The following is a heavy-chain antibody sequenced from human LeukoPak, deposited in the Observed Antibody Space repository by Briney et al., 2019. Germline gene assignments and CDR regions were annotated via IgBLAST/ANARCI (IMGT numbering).Heavy chain of an antibody. CDR2: ISGSGGST. V-gene: IGHV3-23*01. CDR3: AKDTDYYGSGRPD. Sequence: GGSLTLSCAASGFNFSSYTMSWVRQAPGKGLEWVSAISGSGGSTYYADSVKGRFTISRANSKNTLYLQMNSLRAENTAVYFCAKDTDYYGSGRPDWGQGTLVTVSS. CDR1: GFNFSSYT. J-gene: IGHJ4*02. D-gene: IGHD3-10*01.